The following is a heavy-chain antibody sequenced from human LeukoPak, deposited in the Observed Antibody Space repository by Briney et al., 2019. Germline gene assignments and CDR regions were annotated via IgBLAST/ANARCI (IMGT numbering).Heavy chain of an antibody. Sequence: APLKVSCKASRYTFTRSYMHCVREAPGEGPEWRGWINPNSGGTNYAQRIQGRVTMTRDTSISTAYMELSRLRSDDTAVYYCAHTSGSSGSYEIDYWGQGTLVTVSS. CDR1: RYTFTRSY. V-gene: IGHV1-2*02. CDR2: INPNSGGT. CDR3: AHTSGSSGSYEIDY. D-gene: IGHD1-26*01. J-gene: IGHJ4*02.